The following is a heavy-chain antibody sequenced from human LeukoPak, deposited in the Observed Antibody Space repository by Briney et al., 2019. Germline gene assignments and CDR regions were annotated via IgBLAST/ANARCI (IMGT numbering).Heavy chain of an antibody. CDR3: ARDQYDTWSRRGNFDS. D-gene: IGHD3-3*01. CDR1: GFTFSSYA. J-gene: IGHJ4*02. Sequence: HSGGSLRLSCAASGFTFSSYAMNWVRQAPGKGLEWVALISYDGSNKNYADSVKGRFTISRDNTKNLLYLQMNSLRVEDTAVFYCARDQYDTWSRRGNFDSWGQGTLVIVSS. CDR2: ISYDGSNK. V-gene: IGHV3-30-3*01.